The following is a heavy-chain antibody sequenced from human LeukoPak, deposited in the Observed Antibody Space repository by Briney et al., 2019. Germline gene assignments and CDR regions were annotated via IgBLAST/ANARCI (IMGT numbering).Heavy chain of an antibody. D-gene: IGHD2-2*02. J-gene: IGHJ4*02. CDR3: AIGYCSSTSCYNHY. CDR1: GGTVSSYA. V-gene: IGHV1-69*05. CDR2: IIPIFGTA. Sequence: ASVKVSCKASGGTVSSYAISWVRQAPGQGLEWMGGIIPIFGTANYAQKFQGRVTITTDESTSTAYMELSSLRSEDTAVYYCAIGYCSSTSCYNHYWGQGTLVTVSS.